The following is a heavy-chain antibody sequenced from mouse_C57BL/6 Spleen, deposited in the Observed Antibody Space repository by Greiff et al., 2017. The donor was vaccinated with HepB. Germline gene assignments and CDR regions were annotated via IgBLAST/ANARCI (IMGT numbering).Heavy chain of an antibody. CDR3: VRTYYGYDGFAY. Sequence: EVQLVESGGGLVQPKGSLKLSCAASGFSFNTYAMNWVRQAPGKGLEWVARIRSKSNNYATYYADSVKDRFTISRDDSESMLYLQMNNLKTVDTAMYYCVRTYYGYDGFAYWGQGTLVTVSA. CDR2: IRSKSNNYAT. CDR1: GFSFNTYA. D-gene: IGHD2-9*01. V-gene: IGHV10-1*01. J-gene: IGHJ3*01.